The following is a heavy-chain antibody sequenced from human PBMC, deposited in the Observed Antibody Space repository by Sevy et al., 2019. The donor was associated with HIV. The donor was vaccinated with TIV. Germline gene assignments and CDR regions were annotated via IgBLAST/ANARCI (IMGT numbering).Heavy chain of an antibody. J-gene: IGHJ4*02. CDR3: ARGGKDIVVVVAATADY. V-gene: IGHV3-48*02. D-gene: IGHD2-15*01. CDR2: ISSSSSTI. Sequence: GGSLRLSCAASGFTFSSYSMNWVRQAPGKGLEWVSYISSSSSTIYYADYVKGRFTISRDNAKNSLYVQMNSLRDEDTAVYYCARGGKDIVVVVAATADYWGQGTLVTVSS. CDR1: GFTFSSYS.